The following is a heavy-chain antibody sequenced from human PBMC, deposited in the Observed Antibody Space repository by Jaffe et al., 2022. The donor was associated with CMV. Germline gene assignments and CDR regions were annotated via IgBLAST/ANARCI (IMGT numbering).Heavy chain of an antibody. D-gene: IGHD2-21*02. Sequence: QVQLVQSGAEVKKPGSSVKVSCKASGGTFSSYAISWVRQAPGQGLEWMGGIIPIFGTANYAQKFQGRVTITADESTSTAYMELSSLRSEDTAVYYCASTRVLLAYCGGDCYSFDYWGQGTLVTVSS. CDR1: GGTFSSYA. J-gene: IGHJ4*02. V-gene: IGHV1-69*01. CDR3: ASTRVLLAYCGGDCYSFDY. CDR2: IIPIFGTA.